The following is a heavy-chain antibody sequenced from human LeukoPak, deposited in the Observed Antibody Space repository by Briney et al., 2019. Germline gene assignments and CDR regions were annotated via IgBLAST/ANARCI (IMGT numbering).Heavy chain of an antibody. D-gene: IGHD2-2*01. CDR3: ARALDCSSTSCHLRYFDWLSPRGAFDI. V-gene: IGHV1-18*01. Sequence: ASVKVSCKASGYTFTSYGISWVRQAPGQGLEWMGWISAYNGNTNYAQKLQGRVTMTTDTSTSTAYMELRSLRSDDTAVYYCARALDCSSTSCHLRYFDWLSPRGAFDIWGQGTMVTVSS. CDR2: ISAYNGNT. CDR1: GYTFTSYG. J-gene: IGHJ3*02.